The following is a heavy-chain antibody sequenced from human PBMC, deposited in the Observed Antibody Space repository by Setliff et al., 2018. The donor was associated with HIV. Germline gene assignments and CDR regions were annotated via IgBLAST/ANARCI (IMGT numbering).Heavy chain of an antibody. CDR3: ARMDTSYRSFEY. CDR1: SGSFSTYY. D-gene: IGHD5-18*01. V-gene: IGHV4-34*01. Sequence: PSETLSLTCAVYSGSFSTYYWTWIRQPPGKGLEWIGEINHSGNTNYNPSLESRVTMSVDTSKNQFSLKLNSVTAADTAVYYCARMDTSYRSFEYWGQGTLVTVSS. J-gene: IGHJ4*02. CDR2: INHSGNT.